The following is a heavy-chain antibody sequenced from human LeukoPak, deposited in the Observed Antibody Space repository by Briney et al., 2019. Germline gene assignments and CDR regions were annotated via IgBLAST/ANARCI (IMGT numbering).Heavy chain of an antibody. CDR2: ISGSGGST. V-gene: IGHV3-23*01. Sequence: GGSLRLSCAASGFTFSSYAMSWVRQAPGKGLEWVSTISGSGGSTYYADSVKGRFTISRDNYKNTLYLQMNSLRAEDTAVYYCAKDNAGFGELLGIYYYGMDVWGQGTTVTVSS. J-gene: IGHJ6*02. D-gene: IGHD3-10*01. CDR3: AKDNAGFGELLGIYYYGMDV. CDR1: GFTFSSYA.